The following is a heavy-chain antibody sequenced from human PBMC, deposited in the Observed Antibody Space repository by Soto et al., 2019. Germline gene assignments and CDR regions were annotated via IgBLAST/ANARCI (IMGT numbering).Heavy chain of an antibody. J-gene: IGHJ4*02. CDR3: ARESEDLTSNFDY. CDR1: GFTCTRYS. CDR2: ISSTTNYI. V-gene: IGHV3-21*06. Sequence: PGGSLKLYCAASGFTCTRYSMNWVRQAPGKGLEWVSSISSTTNYIYYGDSMKGRFTISRDNAKNSLYLEMNSLRAEDTAVYYCARESEDLTSNFDYWGQGSLVTVS.